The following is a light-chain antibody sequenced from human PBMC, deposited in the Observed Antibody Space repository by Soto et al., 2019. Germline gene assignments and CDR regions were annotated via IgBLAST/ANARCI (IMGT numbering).Light chain of an antibody. J-gene: IGKJ1*01. Sequence: EIVMTQSPATLSVSPGERATLSCRASQSVGSNLAWYQQKRGQAPRLLIYGASTRATGIPARFSGSGSGTEFTLTISSLQSEDFAVYYRQQYNDWPPWTFGQGTKVEFK. V-gene: IGKV3-15*01. CDR3: QQYNDWPPWT. CDR1: QSVGSN. CDR2: GAS.